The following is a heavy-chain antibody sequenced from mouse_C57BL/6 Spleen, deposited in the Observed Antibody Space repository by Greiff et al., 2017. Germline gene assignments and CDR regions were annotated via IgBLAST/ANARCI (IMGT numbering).Heavy chain of an antibody. CDR1: GYTFTSYW. J-gene: IGHJ2*01. Sequence: QVQLQQPGAELVKPGASVKLSCKASGYTFTSYWMHWVKQRPGQGLEWIGMIHPNSGSTNYNEKFKSKATLTVDKSSSTAYMQLSSLTSEDSAVYYCARGDSNYGYFDYWGQGTTLTVSS. V-gene: IGHV1-64*01. CDR2: IHPNSGST. CDR3: ARGDSNYGYFDY. D-gene: IGHD2-5*01.